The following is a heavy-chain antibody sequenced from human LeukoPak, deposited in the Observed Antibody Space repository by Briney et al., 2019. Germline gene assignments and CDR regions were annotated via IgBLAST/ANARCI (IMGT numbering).Heavy chain of an antibody. Sequence: ASVRVSCKASGYTFTSYAMHWVRQAPGQRLEWMGWINAGNGNTKYSQEFQGRVTITRDTSASTAYMELSSLRSEDVAVYYCARDGGWGNYFDYWGQGTLVTVSS. CDR2: INAGNGNT. CDR3: ARDGGWGNYFDY. CDR1: GYTFTSYA. V-gene: IGHV1-3*03. J-gene: IGHJ4*02. D-gene: IGHD3-16*01.